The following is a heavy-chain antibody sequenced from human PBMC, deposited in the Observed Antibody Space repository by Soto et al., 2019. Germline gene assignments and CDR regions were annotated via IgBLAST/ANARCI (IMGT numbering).Heavy chain of an antibody. V-gene: IGHV4-59*01. J-gene: IGHJ2*01. CDR3: ARVPTMVREGYFDL. Sequence: QVQLRESGPGLVKPSETLSLTCTVSGGFISTYYWTWIRQPPGKGLEWIGYIYYIGNTDYNPSLKSRVTISVDTSKNQFSLKLSSVTAADTAVYYCARVPTMVREGYFDLWGRGTLVSVSS. D-gene: IGHD3-10*01. CDR1: GGFISTYY. CDR2: IYYIGNT.